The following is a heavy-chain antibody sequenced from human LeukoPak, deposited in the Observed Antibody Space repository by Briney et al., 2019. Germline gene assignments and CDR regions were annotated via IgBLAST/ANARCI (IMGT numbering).Heavy chain of an antibody. CDR3: AGESWEVKAFFH. V-gene: IGHV4-39*07. CDR2: IYYSGST. D-gene: IGHD1-26*01. J-gene: IGHJ4*02. Sequence: SETLSLTCTVSGGSISSSSYYWGWIRQPPGKGLEWIGSIYYSGSTNYNPSLKSRVTISVDTSKNQFSLKLSSVTAADTAVYYCAGESWEVKAFFHWGQGTLVTVSS. CDR1: GGSISSSSYY.